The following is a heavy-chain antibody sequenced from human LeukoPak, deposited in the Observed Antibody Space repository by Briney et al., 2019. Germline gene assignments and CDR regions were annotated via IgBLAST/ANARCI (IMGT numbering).Heavy chain of an antibody. CDR2: MNPNSGNT. Sequence: GASVKVSCKASGYTFTNYDINWVRQATGQGLEWMGWMNPNSGNTGYAQKFQGRVTMTRNTSISTAYMELSSLRSEDTAVYYCARGSWGSGYNWSDPWGQGTLVSVPS. J-gene: IGHJ5*02. CDR1: GYTFTNYD. CDR3: ARGSWGSGYNWSDP. D-gene: IGHD3-3*01. V-gene: IGHV1-8*01.